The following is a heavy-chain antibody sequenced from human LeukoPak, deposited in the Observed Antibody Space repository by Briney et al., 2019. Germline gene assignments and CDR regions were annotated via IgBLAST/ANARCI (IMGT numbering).Heavy chain of an antibody. J-gene: IGHJ5*02. V-gene: IGHV4-59*08. CDR2: IYFSGAT. CDR3: ARLAAHDTSGYYYVS. Sequence: PSQTLSLTCTVSGGSVSSYYWSWIRQPPGKGLEWIGYIYFSGATNYNPSLKSRVTISVDTSKNQFSLKLSSVTAADTAVYYCARLAAHDTSGYYYVSWGQGTLVTVSS. CDR1: GGSVSSYY. D-gene: IGHD3-22*01.